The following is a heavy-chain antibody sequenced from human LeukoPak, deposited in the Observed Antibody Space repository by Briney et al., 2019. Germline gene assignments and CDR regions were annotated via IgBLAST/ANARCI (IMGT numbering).Heavy chain of an antibody. Sequence: GGSLRLSCAASGFTFSSYSMNWVRQAPGKGLEWVSSISSSSSYIYYADSVKGRFTISRDNAKNSLYLQKNSLRAEDTAVYYCAKDPFSTVTNFDYWGQGTLVTVSS. CDR2: ISSSSSYI. CDR1: GFTFSSYS. J-gene: IGHJ4*02. CDR3: AKDPFSTVTNFDY. D-gene: IGHD4-17*01. V-gene: IGHV3-21*04.